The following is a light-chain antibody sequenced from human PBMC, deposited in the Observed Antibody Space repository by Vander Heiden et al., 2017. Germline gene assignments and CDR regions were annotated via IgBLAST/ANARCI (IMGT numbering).Light chain of an antibody. CDR2: DVS. Sequence: QSALTQPASLSGSPGPSLTISCTGTSDDVGYYNYVSWYKHHPGKAPKLMIYDVSNRPSGVSNRFSGSKSGNTASLTISGLQAEDEADYYCSSYRSGSTRVFGTGTKVTVL. CDR1: SDDVGYYNY. V-gene: IGLV2-14*03. J-gene: IGLJ1*01. CDR3: SSYRSGSTRV.